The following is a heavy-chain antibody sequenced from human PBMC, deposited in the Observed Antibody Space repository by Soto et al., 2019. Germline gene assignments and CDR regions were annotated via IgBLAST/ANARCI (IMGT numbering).Heavy chain of an antibody. Sequence: VASVKVSCKASGGTFSSYAISWVRQAPGQGLEWMGGIIPIFGTANYAQKFQGRVTITADESTSTAYMELSSLRSEDTAVYYCAREEDSSSSSRFGGFDPCGQGTLVTVSS. D-gene: IGHD6-6*01. J-gene: IGHJ5*02. CDR1: GGTFSSYA. CDR3: AREEDSSSSSRFGGFDP. V-gene: IGHV1-69*13. CDR2: IIPIFGTA.